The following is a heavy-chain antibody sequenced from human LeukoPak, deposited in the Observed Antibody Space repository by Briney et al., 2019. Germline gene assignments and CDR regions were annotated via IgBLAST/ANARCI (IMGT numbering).Heavy chain of an antibody. Sequence: GGSLTLSCAASGCTFRNSAMRWVRHAPGEGREWGSLISFSGDNTYYTHSVKGRFTISRDNSKDTLYLQMNSLRAGDTAIYYCARDIALSAWGVRTMVTLPS. D-gene: IGHD3-3*02. CDR3: ARDIALSA. V-gene: IGHV3-23*01. CDR1: GCTFRNSA. CDR2: ISFSGDNT. J-gene: IGHJ3*01.